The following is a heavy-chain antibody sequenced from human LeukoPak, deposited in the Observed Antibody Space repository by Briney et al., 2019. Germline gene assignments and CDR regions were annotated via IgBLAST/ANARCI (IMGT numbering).Heavy chain of an antibody. CDR3: AKEVVGP. D-gene: IGHD1-26*01. V-gene: IGHV4-39*07. J-gene: IGHJ5*02. CDR1: GGSISSSIYY. CDR2: IFYSGST. Sequence: SETLSLTCTVSGGSISSSIYYWGWIRQPPGKGLEWIGSIFYSGSTYYNSSLKSRVIISVDTSKNQLSLKLTSVTAADTAVYYCAKEVVGPWGQGTLVTVSS.